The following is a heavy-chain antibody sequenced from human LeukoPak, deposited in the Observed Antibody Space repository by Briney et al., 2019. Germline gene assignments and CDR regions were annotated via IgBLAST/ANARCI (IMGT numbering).Heavy chain of an antibody. D-gene: IGHD2-15*01. V-gene: IGHV1-18*04. CDR1: GYTFTSYG. CDR2: ISAYNGNT. J-gene: IGHJ4*02. Sequence: ASVKVSCKASGYTFTSYGISWVRQAPGQGLEWMGWISAYNGNTNYAQKLQGRVTMTTDTSTSTACMELRSLRSDDTAVYYCARDAAVPRYCSGGSCYSVDFDYWGQGTLVTVSS. CDR3: ARDAAVPRYCSGGSCYSVDFDY.